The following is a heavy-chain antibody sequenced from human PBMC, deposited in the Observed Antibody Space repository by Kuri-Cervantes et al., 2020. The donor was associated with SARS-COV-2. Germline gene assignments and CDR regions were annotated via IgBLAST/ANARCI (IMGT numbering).Heavy chain of an antibody. Sequence: QTLSLTCAVYGGSFSGYYWSWIRQPPGKGLEWIGEINHSGSTNYNPSLKSRVTISVDTSKNQFSLKLSSVTAADTAVYYCARGPHCSSTSCNRDYWGQGTLVTVSS. CDR1: GGSFSGYY. J-gene: IGHJ4*02. CDR3: ARGPHCSSTSCNRDY. V-gene: IGHV4-34*01. D-gene: IGHD2-2*01. CDR2: INHSGST.